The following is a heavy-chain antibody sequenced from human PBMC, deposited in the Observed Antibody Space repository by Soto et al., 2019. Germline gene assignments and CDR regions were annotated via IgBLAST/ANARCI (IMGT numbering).Heavy chain of an antibody. J-gene: IGHJ4*02. V-gene: IGHV4-59*01. Sequence: PSETLSLTCTVSEGSIRGYYWSWIRQPPGKGLEWIGYFHYTGISNYNSSLKSRVTTSLDTSKNQFSLKLSSVSAADTAIYYCARGASNWQYFDYWGQGALVTVSS. CDR1: EGSIRGYY. CDR3: ARGASNWQYFDY. CDR2: FHYTGIS. D-gene: IGHD4-4*01.